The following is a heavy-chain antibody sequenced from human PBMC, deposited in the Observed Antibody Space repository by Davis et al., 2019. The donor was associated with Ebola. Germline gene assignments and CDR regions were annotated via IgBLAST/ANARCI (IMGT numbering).Heavy chain of an antibody. V-gene: IGHV1-18*01. J-gene: IGHJ6*02. CDR2: ISAYNGNT. CDR3: ARVHGSSSHSYYSYGMDV. D-gene: IGHD6-6*01. CDR1: GYTFTSYG. Sequence: AASVKVSCKASGYTFTSYGISWVRQAPGQGLEWMGWISAYNGNTNYAQKLQGRVTMTTDTSTSTAYMELRSLRSDDTAVYYCARVHGSSSHSYYSYGMDVWGQGTTVTVSS.